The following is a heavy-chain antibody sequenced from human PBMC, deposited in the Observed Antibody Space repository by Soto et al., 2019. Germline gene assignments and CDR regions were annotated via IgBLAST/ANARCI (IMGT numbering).Heavy chain of an antibody. Sequence: GGSLRLSCAASGFTVSSNYMSWVRQAPGKGLEWVSVIYSGGSTYYADSMKGRFTISRDNSKNTLYLQMNSLRAEDTAVYYCASLGVAAAGSYRYFDYWGQGTLVTVSS. V-gene: IGHV3-66*01. CDR1: GFTVSSNY. J-gene: IGHJ4*02. CDR3: ASLGVAAAGSYRYFDY. CDR2: IYSGGST. D-gene: IGHD6-13*01.